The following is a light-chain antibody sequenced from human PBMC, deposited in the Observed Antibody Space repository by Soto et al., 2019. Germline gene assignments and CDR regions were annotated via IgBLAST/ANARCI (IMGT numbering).Light chain of an antibody. CDR3: QQRSNWPPG. CDR2: DAS. Sequence: EIVLTQSPATLSLSPGERATLSCRASQSVSSYLAWYQQKPGQAPRLLIYDASNRATGIPARFSGSGSGTDVTLTISSLEPEDFAVYYCQQRSNWPPGFGGGTKVEIK. J-gene: IGKJ4*01. CDR1: QSVSSY. V-gene: IGKV3-11*01.